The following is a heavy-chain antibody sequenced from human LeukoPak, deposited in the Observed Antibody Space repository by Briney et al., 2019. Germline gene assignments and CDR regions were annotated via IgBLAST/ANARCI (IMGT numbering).Heavy chain of an antibody. V-gene: IGHV4-34*01. CDR2: IKHNGST. J-gene: IGHJ6*03. CDR3: ARGTTVTTFQAGTYYYYYIDV. D-gene: IGHD4-17*01. Sequence: SETLSLTSAAYGGSFNGPHWTWIRQAPAKELEWMGEIKHNGSTNYNPSLKSRVTISVDTSKNHFSLKLSSVTAADTALYYCARGTTVTTFQAGTYYYYYIDVWGKGTTVAVSS. CDR1: GGSFNGPH.